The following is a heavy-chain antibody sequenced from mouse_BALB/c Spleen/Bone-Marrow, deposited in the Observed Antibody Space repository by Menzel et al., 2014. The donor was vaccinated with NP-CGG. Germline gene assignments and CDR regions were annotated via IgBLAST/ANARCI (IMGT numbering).Heavy chain of an antibody. Sequence: VQLQQSGPGLVAPSQSLSITCTVSGFSLTSYGVHWVRQPPGTGLEWLGVIWAGGSTNYNSALMSRLSISKDNSKSQVFLKMNSLQTDDTAMYYCARDYYGSLYAMDYWGQGTSVTVSS. CDR3: ARDYYGSLYAMDY. CDR2: IWAGGST. CDR1: GFSLTSYG. V-gene: IGHV2-9*02. D-gene: IGHD1-1*01. J-gene: IGHJ4*01.